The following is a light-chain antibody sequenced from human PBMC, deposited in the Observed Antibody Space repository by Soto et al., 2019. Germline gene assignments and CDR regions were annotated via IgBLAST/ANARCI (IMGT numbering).Light chain of an antibody. V-gene: IGKV3-15*01. CDR1: QNIYSN. J-gene: IGKJ1*01. Sequence: EIVMSQSPATLAVSPVERATLSCRASQNIYSNVAWYQQRPVQAPRLLIYRASTRATGIPARFSGSGSGTEFTLTISSLQSEDFTVYSCLQYHNLWAFGQGAKVDIK. CDR3: LQYHNLWA. CDR2: RAS.